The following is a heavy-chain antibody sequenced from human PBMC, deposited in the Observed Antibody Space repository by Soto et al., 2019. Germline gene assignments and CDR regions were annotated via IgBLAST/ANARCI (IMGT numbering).Heavy chain of an antibody. CDR2: ISGSGGST. Sequence: PGGSLRLSCAASGFTFSSYAMSWVRQAPGKGLEWVSAISGSGGSTYYADSVKGRFTISRDNSKNTLYLQMNSLRAEDTAVYYCAKAHLPLAAAGSHLDYWGQGTLVTVSS. V-gene: IGHV3-23*01. D-gene: IGHD6-13*01. CDR1: GFTFSSYA. CDR3: AKAHLPLAAAGSHLDY. J-gene: IGHJ4*02.